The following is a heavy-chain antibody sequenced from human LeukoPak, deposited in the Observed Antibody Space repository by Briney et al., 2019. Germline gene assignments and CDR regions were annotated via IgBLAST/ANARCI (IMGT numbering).Heavy chain of an antibody. CDR3: ARDSYYYGSGSYGDY. V-gene: IGHV3-20*04. CDR2: INWNGGST. Sequence: GGSLRLSCAASGFTFDDYGISWVRQAPGKGLEWVSGINWNGGSTGYADSVKGGFTISRDNAKNSLYLQMNSLRAEDTALYYCARDSYYYGSGSYGDYWGQGTLVTVSS. J-gene: IGHJ4*02. CDR1: GFTFDDYG. D-gene: IGHD3-10*01.